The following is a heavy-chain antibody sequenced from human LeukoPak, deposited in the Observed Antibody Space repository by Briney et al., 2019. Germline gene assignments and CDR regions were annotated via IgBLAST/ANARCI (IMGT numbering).Heavy chain of an antibody. CDR2: ISAYNGNT. Sequence: ASVKVSCKASGYTFTSYGISWVRQAPGQGLEWMGWISAYNGNTNYAQKLQGRVTMTTDTSTSAAYMGLRSLRSDDTAVYYCARDHTYYDYIWGSYRSITFDYWGQGTLVTVSS. J-gene: IGHJ4*02. CDR3: ARDHTYYDYIWGSYRSITFDY. V-gene: IGHV1-18*01. CDR1: GYTFTSYG. D-gene: IGHD3-16*02.